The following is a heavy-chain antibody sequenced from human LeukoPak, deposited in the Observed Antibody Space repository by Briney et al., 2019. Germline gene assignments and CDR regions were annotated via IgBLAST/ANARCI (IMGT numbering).Heavy chain of an antibody. D-gene: IGHD5-24*01. Sequence: EGSLRLSCAASGFTFSSYEMNWVRQAPGKGLEWVSYISSSGSTIYYADSVKGRFTISRDNAKNSLYLQMNSLRAEDTAVYYCAREHMAYYYYYMDVWGKGTTVTISS. CDR2: ISSSGSTI. CDR1: GFTFSSYE. J-gene: IGHJ6*03. CDR3: AREHMAYYYYYMDV. V-gene: IGHV3-48*03.